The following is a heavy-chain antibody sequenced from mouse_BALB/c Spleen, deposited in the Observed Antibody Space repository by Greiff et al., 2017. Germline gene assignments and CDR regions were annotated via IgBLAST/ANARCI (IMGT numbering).Heavy chain of an antibody. Sequence: DVMLVESGGGLVKPGGSLKLSCAASGFTFSDYYMYWVRQTPEKRLEWVATISDGGSYTYSPDSVKGRFTISRDNAKNNLYLQMSSLKSEDTAMYYCARDSSYGYVDDWGQGTTLTVSS. D-gene: IGHD2-9*01. V-gene: IGHV5-4*02. CDR3: ARDSSYGYVDD. CDR1: GFTFSDYY. J-gene: IGHJ2*01. CDR2: ISDGGSYT.